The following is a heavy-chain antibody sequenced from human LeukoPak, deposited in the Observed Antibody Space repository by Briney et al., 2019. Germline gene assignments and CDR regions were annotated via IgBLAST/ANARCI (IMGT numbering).Heavy chain of an antibody. Sequence: SETLSLTCTVFGGSLSSYYWVWVRQPPGKGLEWIWLIYSSGSIKYNPYLKSRLTISLDTSKNQISLKLTSVTAADTAVYYCARQFEFWGRGTLVTVSS. V-gene: IGHV4-59*08. J-gene: IGHJ4*02. CDR1: GGSLSSYY. CDR2: IYSSGSI. CDR3: ARQFEF.